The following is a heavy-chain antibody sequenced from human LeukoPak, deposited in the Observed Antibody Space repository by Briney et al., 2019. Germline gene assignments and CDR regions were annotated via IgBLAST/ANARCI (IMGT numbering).Heavy chain of an antibody. CDR1: GGTFSRYA. CDR3: ARDRGVTMVRGVIDSFDY. Sequence: GASVKVSCKASGGTFSRYAISWVRQAPGQGLEWMGGIIPIFGTANYAQKFQGRVTITRDTSASIAYMKLSSLRSEDTAVYYCARDRGVTMVRGVIDSFDYWGQGTLVTVSS. D-gene: IGHD3-10*01. J-gene: IGHJ4*02. CDR2: IIPIFGTA. V-gene: IGHV1-69*05.